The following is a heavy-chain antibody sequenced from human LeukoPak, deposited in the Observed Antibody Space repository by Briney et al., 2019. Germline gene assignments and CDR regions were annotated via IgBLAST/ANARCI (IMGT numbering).Heavy chain of an antibody. Sequence: SETLSLTCNVSGGSVSAGSFYWSWIRQPPGMGLEWIGYIYSSGSTNYNPSLKSRVTISKDMSKNQFSLKLTSVTAADTAVYYCARMVRYYYYYGMDVWGQGTTVTVSS. V-gene: IGHV4-61*01. CDR2: IYSSGST. D-gene: IGHD4-23*01. CDR3: ARMVRYYYYYGMDV. CDR1: GGSVSAGSFY. J-gene: IGHJ6*02.